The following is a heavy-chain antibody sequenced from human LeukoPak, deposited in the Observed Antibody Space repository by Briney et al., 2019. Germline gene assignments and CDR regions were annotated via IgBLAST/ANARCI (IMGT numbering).Heavy chain of an antibody. CDR1: GFTVSTNY. CDR2: IYSGGTT. CDR3: ARDPRAMIVMKAFDI. V-gene: IGHV3-66*02. J-gene: IGHJ3*02. D-gene: IGHD3-16*02. Sequence: PGGSLRLSCAASGFTVSTNYMTWVRQAPGKGLDWVSVIYSGGTTYYADSVKGRFTISRDNSKNTLYLQMNSLRAEDTAVYYCARDPRAMIVMKAFDIWGQRTMGTVSS.